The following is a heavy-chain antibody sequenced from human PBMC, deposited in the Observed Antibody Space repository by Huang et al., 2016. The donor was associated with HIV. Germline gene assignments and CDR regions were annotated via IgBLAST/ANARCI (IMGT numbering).Heavy chain of an antibody. CDR3: ALKGDSSGWEYFRH. J-gene: IGHJ1*01. Sequence: QVQLVESGGGVVQPGRSLSLSCAASGFIFINYGMHWVRQAQGKGLEWVALISYDGSNKYYTDAVKGRFSISRDNSKNTLYLQMNSLRAEDTAVYYCALKGDSSGWEYFRHWGQGTLVTVSS. CDR2: ISYDGSNK. CDR1: GFIFINYG. V-gene: IGHV3-30*03. D-gene: IGHD6-19*01.